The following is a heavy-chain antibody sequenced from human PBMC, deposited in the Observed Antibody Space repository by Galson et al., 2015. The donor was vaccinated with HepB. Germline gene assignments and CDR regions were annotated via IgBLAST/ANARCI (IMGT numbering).Heavy chain of an antibody. CDR2: IYWDDTK. V-gene: IGHV2-5*02. Sequence: PALVKPTQTLALTCSLSGLSISASGEGVGWIRQSPGKALEWLSLIYWDDTKRYRPSLKRRLTITKDTSKNQAVLTMTNMDPVDTATYFCAKLGNAFFEYWGQGTPVTVSS. CDR3: AKLGNAFFEY. J-gene: IGHJ4*02. CDR1: GLSISASGEG. D-gene: IGHD4-23*01.